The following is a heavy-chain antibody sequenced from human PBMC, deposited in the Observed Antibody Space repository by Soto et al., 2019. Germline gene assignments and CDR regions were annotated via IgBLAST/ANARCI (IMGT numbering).Heavy chain of an antibody. CDR3: ARGGYYDNTWGKLSHYGLDV. CDR2: ISPYNDYT. V-gene: IGHV1-18*01. CDR1: GYTFIRYG. D-gene: IGHD3-16*01. Sequence: GASVKVSCKASGYTFIRYGIACVRQAPGQGLEWMGWISPYNDYTIYAQKLQGRVTMTTDTSTRTVYLDLRSLKSDDTAVYYCARGGYYDNTWGKLSHYGLDVWGQGTSVTVSS. J-gene: IGHJ6*02.